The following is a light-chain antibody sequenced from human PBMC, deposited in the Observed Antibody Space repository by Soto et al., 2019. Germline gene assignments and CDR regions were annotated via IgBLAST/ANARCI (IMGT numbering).Light chain of an antibody. CDR1: NIGSKS. Sequence: SYELTQPPSVSVAPGKTARITCGGNNIGSKSVHWYQQKPGQAPVLVIYYDIDRPSGIPERFSGSNSGNTATLTISRVEAGDEADYYCQVWDSSSDHPHVLFGGGTKVTVL. CDR3: QVWDSSSDHPHVL. J-gene: IGLJ2*01. CDR2: YDI. V-gene: IGLV3-21*04.